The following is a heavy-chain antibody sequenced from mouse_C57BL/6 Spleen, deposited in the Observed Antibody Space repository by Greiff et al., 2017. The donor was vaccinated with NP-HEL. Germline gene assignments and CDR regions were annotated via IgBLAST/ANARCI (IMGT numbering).Heavy chain of an antibody. CDR2: ISPGSGST. J-gene: IGHJ2*01. CDR3: ARARITTVVATGDY. CDR1: GYTFTSYW. Sequence: VQLHQPGAELVKPGASVKMSCKASGYTFTSYWITWVKQRPGQGLEWIGDISPGSGSTNYNEKFKSKATLTVDTSSSTAYMQLSSLTSEDSAVYYCARARITTVVATGDYWGQGTTLTVSS. D-gene: IGHD1-1*01. V-gene: IGHV1-55*01.